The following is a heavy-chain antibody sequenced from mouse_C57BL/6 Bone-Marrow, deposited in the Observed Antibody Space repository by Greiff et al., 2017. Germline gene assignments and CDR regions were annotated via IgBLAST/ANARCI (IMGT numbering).Heavy chain of an antibody. CDR3: ANFSNFCFFDY. CDR2: IYPNHGGN. CDR1: GYTFTDYY. D-gene: IGHD2-5*01. J-gene: IGHJ2*01. Sequence: VQLQQSGPELVKPGASVKMSCKASGYTFTDYYMHWVKQSHGTSLEWIGYIYPNHGGNGYNQKFKGKATLTVDKSSSTAYMELRSLTSEASAVSYCANFSNFCFFDYGGQGTTLTVSS. V-gene: IGHV1-34*01.